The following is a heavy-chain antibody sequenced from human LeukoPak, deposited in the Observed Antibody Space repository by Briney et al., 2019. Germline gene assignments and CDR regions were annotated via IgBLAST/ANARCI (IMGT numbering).Heavy chain of an antibody. CDR2: ISPSGSTI. D-gene: IGHD6-6*01. CDR3: AKEAEEYSRRTDY. V-gene: IGHV3-48*03. CDR1: GFTFSSYE. Sequence: GGSLRLSCAASGFTFSSYEMNWVRQAPGKGLEWVSYISPSGSTIYYADSVKGRFTISRDNSKNTLYLQMNSLRAEDTAVYYCAKEAEEYSRRTDYWGQGTLVTVSS. J-gene: IGHJ4*02.